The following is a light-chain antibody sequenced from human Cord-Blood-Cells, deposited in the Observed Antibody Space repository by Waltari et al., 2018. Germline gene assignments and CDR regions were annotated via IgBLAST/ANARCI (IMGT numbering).Light chain of an antibody. Sequence: DIQIPQSPSSLSASVRDRFTITCRASQSISSYLNWYQQKPGKAPKLLIYAASSLQSGVPSRFSGSGSGTDFTLTISSLQPEDFATYYCQQSYSTPITFGQGTRLEIK. J-gene: IGKJ5*01. CDR1: QSISSY. CDR3: QQSYSTPIT. CDR2: AAS. V-gene: IGKV1-39*01.